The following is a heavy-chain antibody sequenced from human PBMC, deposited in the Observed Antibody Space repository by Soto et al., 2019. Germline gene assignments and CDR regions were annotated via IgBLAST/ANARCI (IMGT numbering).Heavy chain of an antibody. CDR2: IIPIFATA. Sequence: QVQLVQSGAEVKKPGSSVKVSCKASGGTFSSYAISWVRQAPGQGLEWMGGIIPIFATANYAQKFQGRVTITADESTSTAYMELNSLRSDDTAVYYCARDQGATILNAFDIWGQGTMVTVSS. V-gene: IGHV1-69*12. CDR1: GGTFSSYA. CDR3: ARDQGATILNAFDI. D-gene: IGHD1-26*01. J-gene: IGHJ3*02.